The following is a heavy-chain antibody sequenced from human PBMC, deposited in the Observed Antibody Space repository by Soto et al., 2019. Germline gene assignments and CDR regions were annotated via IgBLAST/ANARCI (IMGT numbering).Heavy chain of an antibody. CDR3: ARQIYDSDTGPNFQYYFDS. Sequence: GESLKLSCKGSGYSFAGYWITWVRQKPGKGLEWMGRIDPSDSQTYYSPSFRGHVTISVTKSITTVFLQWSSLRASDTAMYYCARQIYDSDTGPNFQYYFDSWGQGTPVTVSA. CDR1: GYSFAGYW. V-gene: IGHV5-10-1*01. D-gene: IGHD3-22*01. CDR2: IDPSDSQT. J-gene: IGHJ4*02.